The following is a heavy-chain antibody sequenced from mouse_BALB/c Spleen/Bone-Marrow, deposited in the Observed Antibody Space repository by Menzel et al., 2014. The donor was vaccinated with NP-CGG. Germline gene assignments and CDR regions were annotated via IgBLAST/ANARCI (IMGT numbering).Heavy chain of an antibody. V-gene: IGHV1S81*02. J-gene: IGHJ1*01. CDR2: INPSNDTP. CDR3: TRSGYYGYGWYFDV. CDR1: GYTFTNYF. Sequence: VQLVESGAELVKPGASVKLSCRASGYTFTNYFVYWVKQRPGQGLERIGEINPSNDTPNFNEKFKSKATLTVDKSSSTAYMQLSSLTSEDSAVYYCTRSGYYGYGWYFDVWGAGTTVTVSS. D-gene: IGHD1-2*01.